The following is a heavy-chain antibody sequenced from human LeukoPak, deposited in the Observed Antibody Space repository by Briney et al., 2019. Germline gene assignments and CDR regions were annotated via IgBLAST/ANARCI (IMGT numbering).Heavy chain of an antibody. D-gene: IGHD3-22*01. Sequence: PSVKVSCKASGGTLSSYAISWVRQAPGQGLEWMGGIIPIFGTANYAQKFQGRVTITADKSTSTAYMELSSLRSEDTAVYYCARDREFVDSSGSYDAFDIWGQGTMVTVSS. CDR3: ARDREFVDSSGSYDAFDI. CDR1: GGTLSSYA. CDR2: IIPIFGTA. J-gene: IGHJ3*02. V-gene: IGHV1-69*06.